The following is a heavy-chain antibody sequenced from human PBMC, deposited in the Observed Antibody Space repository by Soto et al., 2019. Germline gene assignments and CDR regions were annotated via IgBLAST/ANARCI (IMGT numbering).Heavy chain of an antibody. D-gene: IGHD3-16*02. CDR1: DGSISSGAYS. V-gene: IGHV4-31*02. CDR3: ARDRDGNRYFAPSGVDV. J-gene: IGHJ6*02. Sequence: QVLLQESGPGLVKSSETLSLSCSAADGSISSGAYSWTWIRQRPGKGLEWIGSVTHIANIHYNPSLWGRVAISFDSSKNDFFSLQMTDVNVADTAVYYCARDRDGNRYFAPSGVDVWGQGTTVTVSS. CDR2: VTHIANI.